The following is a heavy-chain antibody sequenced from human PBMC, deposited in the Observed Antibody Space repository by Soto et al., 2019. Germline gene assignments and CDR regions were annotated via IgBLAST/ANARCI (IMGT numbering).Heavy chain of an antibody. J-gene: IGHJ4*02. CDR1: GFTFSSYG. V-gene: IGHV3-33*01. D-gene: IGHD3-9*01. CDR3: ARDSYYDILTGPFDY. Sequence: GGSLRLSCAASGFTFSSYGMHWVRQAPGKGLEWVAVIWYDGSNKYYADSVKGRFTISRDNSKNTLYLQMNSLRAEDTAVYYCARDSYYDILTGPFDYWGQGTLVTVSS. CDR2: IWYDGSNK.